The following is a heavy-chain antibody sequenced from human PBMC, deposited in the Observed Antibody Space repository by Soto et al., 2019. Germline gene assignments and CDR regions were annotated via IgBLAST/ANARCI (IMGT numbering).Heavy chain of an antibody. CDR2: IYYSGST. Sequence: QVQLQESGPGLVNPSETLSLTCTVSGGSIRSYYWTWIRQPPGKGLEWIGYIYYSGSTNYNPSLKSRLTISGDTSKNQFSLKLSSVTAADTAFYYGARAGIVVSGSGWLDPWGQGTLVTVSS. CDR1: GGSIRSYY. V-gene: IGHV4-59*08. CDR3: ARAGIVVSGSGWLDP. D-gene: IGHD6-19*01. J-gene: IGHJ5*02.